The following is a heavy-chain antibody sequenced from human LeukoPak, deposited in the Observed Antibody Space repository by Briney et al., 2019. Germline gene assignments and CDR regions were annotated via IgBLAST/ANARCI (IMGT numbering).Heavy chain of an antibody. V-gene: IGHV3-43D*03. D-gene: IGHD3-22*01. CDR3: AKGAYYETRDHYYYMDV. CDR1: GFTFDDYA. J-gene: IGHJ6*03. CDR2: ISWDGGST. Sequence: GGSLRLSCAASGFTFDDYAMHWVRQAPGKGLGWVSLISWDGGSTYYADSVKGRFTISRDNSKNSLYLQMNSLRAEDTALYYCAKGAYYETRDHYYYMDVWGKGTTVTVSS.